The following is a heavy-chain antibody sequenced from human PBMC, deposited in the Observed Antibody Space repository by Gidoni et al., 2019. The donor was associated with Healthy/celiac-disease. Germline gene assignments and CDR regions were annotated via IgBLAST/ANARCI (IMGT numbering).Heavy chain of an antibody. CDR1: GFTFGDYA. CDR3: TRGDDFGLLK. J-gene: IGHJ4*02. Sequence: TASGFTFGDYAMSWVRQAPGKGLEWVGFIRSKAYGGTTEYAASVKGRFTISRDDSKSIAYLQMNSLKTEDTAVYYCTRGDDFGLLKWGQGTLVTVSS. CDR2: IRSKAYGGTT. D-gene: IGHD3-3*01. V-gene: IGHV3-49*04.